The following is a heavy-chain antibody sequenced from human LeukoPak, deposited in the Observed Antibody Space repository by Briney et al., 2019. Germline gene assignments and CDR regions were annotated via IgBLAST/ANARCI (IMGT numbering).Heavy chain of an antibody. D-gene: IGHD6-19*01. CDR2: ISNDGSDK. V-gene: IGHV3-30*18. CDR1: GFIFSYYG. Sequence: GRSLRLSCAASGFIFSYYGMHWVRQAPGKGLEWVAVISNDGSDKYYADSVKGRFTISRDNSNNTLDLQMNSLRAEDTAVYYCAKERQWLDYWFGPWGQGTLVTVSS. J-gene: IGHJ5*02. CDR3: AKERQWLDYWFGP.